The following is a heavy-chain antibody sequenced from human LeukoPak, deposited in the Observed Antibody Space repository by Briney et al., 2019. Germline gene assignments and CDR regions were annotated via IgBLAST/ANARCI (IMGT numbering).Heavy chain of an antibody. CDR1: GFTFSSYA. D-gene: IGHD6-19*01. CDR3: ARRYSSGWYVESTGYFDY. J-gene: IGHJ4*02. Sequence: GGSLRLSCAASGFTFSSYAMHWVRQAPGKGLEWVAVISYDGSNKYYADSVKGRFTISRDNAKNSLYLQINSLRAEDTAVYYCARRYSSGWYVESTGYFDYWGQGTLVTVSS. V-gene: IGHV3-30*04. CDR2: ISYDGSNK.